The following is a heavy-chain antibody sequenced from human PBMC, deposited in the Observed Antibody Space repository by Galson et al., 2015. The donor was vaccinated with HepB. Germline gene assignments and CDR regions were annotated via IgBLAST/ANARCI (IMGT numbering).Heavy chain of an antibody. CDR3: ARVLSGPRGYSYGYRGYYYYMDV. D-gene: IGHD5-18*01. J-gene: IGHJ6*03. CDR1: GYTFTTYG. Sequence: SCKASGYTFTTYGISWVRQAPGQGLEWMGWISAYNGNTNYAQKLQGRVTMTTDTSTNTAYMELRSLRSDDTAVYYCARVLSGPRGYSYGYRGYYYYMDVWGKGTTVTVSS. CDR2: ISAYNGNT. V-gene: IGHV1-18*01.